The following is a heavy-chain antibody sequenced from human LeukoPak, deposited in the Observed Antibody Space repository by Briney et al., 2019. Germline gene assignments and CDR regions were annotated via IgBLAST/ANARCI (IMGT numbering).Heavy chain of an antibody. CDR1: GGSISGHF. CDR2: IYYSGST. CDR3: ARGDSRGSLDPFEP. V-gene: IGHV4-59*11. Sequence: PSETLSLTCTVSGGSISGHFWSWIRQPPGKGLEWIGYIYYSGSTDYNPSLKSRVTMSVDTSKNLFSLKVNSVTAADTAVYFCARGDSRGSLDPFEPWGQGTLVTVSS. D-gene: IGHD3-22*01. J-gene: IGHJ5*02.